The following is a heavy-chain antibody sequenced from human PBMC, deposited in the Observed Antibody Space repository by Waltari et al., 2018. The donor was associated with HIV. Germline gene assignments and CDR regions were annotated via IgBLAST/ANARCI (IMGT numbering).Heavy chain of an antibody. J-gene: IGHJ4*02. Sequence: EVQLVESGGGLVQPGGSLRLSCAASGFTFSSYWMSWVRQAPGKGVEGVANIKQDGSEKDYVDYVNGRFTISRDNAENSLYLQMNSLRAEDTAVYYCARGGFYGSGSKVNWGQGTLVTVSS. CDR1: GFTFSSYW. CDR2: IKQDGSEK. V-gene: IGHV3-7*04. D-gene: IGHD3-10*01. CDR3: ARGGFYGSGSKVN.